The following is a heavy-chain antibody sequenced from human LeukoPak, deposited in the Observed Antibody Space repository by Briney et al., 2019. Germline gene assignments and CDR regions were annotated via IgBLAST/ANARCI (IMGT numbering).Heavy chain of an antibody. V-gene: IGHV4-31*03. J-gene: IGHJ4*02. D-gene: IGHD3-22*01. CDR1: GASFSSGDQY. Sequence: SETLSLTCTMSGASFSSGDQYWNWIRQSPGKGLEWIGSTHPSGMLYNNPSLESRVTISIDTSKNQFSLNLNSVTAADTAVYFCSRGLDSRKLGYWGQGTLVTVSS. CDR3: SRGLDSRKLGY. CDR2: THPSGML.